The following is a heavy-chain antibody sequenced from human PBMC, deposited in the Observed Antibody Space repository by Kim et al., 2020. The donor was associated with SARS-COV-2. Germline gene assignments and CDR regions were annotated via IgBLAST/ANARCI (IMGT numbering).Heavy chain of an antibody. V-gene: IGHV1-69*04. CDR3: ARQWAAAAHYYGMDV. CDR2: IIPILGIA. CDR1: GGTFSSYA. J-gene: IGHJ6*02. D-gene: IGHD6-13*01. Sequence: SVKVSCKASGGTFSSYAISWVRQAPGQGLEWMGRIIPILGIANYAQKFQGRVTITADKFTSTAYMELSSLRSEDTAVYYCARQWAAAAHYYGMDVWGQGTTVTVSS.